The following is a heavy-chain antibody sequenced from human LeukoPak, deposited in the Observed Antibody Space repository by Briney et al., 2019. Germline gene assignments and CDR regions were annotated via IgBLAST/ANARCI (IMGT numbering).Heavy chain of an antibody. Sequence: ASVKVSCKASGYTFTRYYMHWVRQAPGQGLEWMGIINPSGGSTNYAQKFQGRVTMTRDTSTNTVYMELSSLRSEDTAAYYCARGPSITMVRGGQWYYYMDVWGKGTTVTISS. J-gene: IGHJ6*03. CDR1: GYTFTRYY. D-gene: IGHD3-10*01. CDR2: INPSGGST. V-gene: IGHV1-46*01. CDR3: ARGPSITMVRGGQWYYYMDV.